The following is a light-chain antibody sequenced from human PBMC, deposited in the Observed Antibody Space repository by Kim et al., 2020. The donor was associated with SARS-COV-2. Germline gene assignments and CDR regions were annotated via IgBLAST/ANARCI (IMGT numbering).Light chain of an antibody. CDR3: QTWGTGIRV. V-gene: IGLV4-69*01. Sequence: SVQLTGTLSSGHSSYAIAWHQQQPEKGPRYLMKLNSDGSHSKGDGIPDRFSGSSSGAERYLTISSLQSEDEADYYCQTWGTGIRVFGGGTQLTVL. CDR2: LNSDGSH. J-gene: IGLJ3*02. CDR1: SGHSSYA.